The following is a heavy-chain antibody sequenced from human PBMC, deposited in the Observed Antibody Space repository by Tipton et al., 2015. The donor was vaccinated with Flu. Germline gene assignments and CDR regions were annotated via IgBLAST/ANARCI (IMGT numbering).Heavy chain of an antibody. CDR2: IYYSDNS. Sequence: TLSLTCTVSGGSISRGSYYYNWIRQPPGKGLEWIASIYYSDNSYYNPSLKSRVTISVDTSKNQFSLRLSSVTAADTAIYYCARHGGYNYGFPRYFDLWGRGTLVTVTS. J-gene: IGHJ2*01. D-gene: IGHD5-18*01. V-gene: IGHV4-39*01. CDR3: ARHGGYNYGFPRYFDL. CDR1: GGSISRGSYY.